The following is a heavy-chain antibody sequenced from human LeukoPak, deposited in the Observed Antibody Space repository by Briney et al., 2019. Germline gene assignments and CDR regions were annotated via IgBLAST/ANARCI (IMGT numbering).Heavy chain of an antibody. CDR1: GGSFSGYY. Sequence: PSETLSLTCAVYGGSFSGYYWSWIRQPPGKGLEWIGEINHSGSTNYNPSLKSRVTISVDTSKNQFSLKLSSVTAADTAVYYCARAETRGYDYYFDYWGQGTLVTVSS. D-gene: IGHD5-12*01. CDR3: ARAETRGYDYYFDY. CDR2: INHSGST. V-gene: IGHV4-34*01. J-gene: IGHJ4*02.